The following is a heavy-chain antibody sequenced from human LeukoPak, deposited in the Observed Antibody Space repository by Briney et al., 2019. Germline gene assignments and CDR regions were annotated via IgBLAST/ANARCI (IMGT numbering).Heavy chain of an antibody. Sequence: GASVKVSCKASGYTFTGYYMHWVRQAPGQGLEWMGWINPNSGGTNYAQKFQGRVTMPRDTSISTAYMELSRLRSDDTAVYYCARGDYYYYYYMDVWGKGTTVTVSS. CDR3: ARGDYYYYYYMDV. CDR2: INPNSGGT. V-gene: IGHV1-2*02. J-gene: IGHJ6*03. CDR1: GYTFTGYY.